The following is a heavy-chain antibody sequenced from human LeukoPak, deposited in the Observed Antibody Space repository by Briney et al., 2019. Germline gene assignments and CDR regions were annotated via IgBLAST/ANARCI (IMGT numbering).Heavy chain of an antibody. Sequence: GESLKISCKGSGYSFPSYWIGWVRQMPGKGLEWMGIIYPGDSNTRYSPSFQGQVTMSADKSINTAYLQWSSLKASDTAIYYCARLGLGSGSSCDYWGQGTLVIVSS. J-gene: IGHJ4*02. D-gene: IGHD3-10*01. CDR3: ARLGLGSGSSCDY. CDR2: IYPGDSNT. V-gene: IGHV5-51*01. CDR1: GYSFPSYW.